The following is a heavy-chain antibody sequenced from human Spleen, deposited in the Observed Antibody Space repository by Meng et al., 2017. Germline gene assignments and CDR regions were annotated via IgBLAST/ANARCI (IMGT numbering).Heavy chain of an antibody. J-gene: IGHJ4*02. Sequence: SDTLSLTCTVTGYSISSGYYWGWIRQPPGKGLEWIGSIYHSGSTYYNPSLKSRVTISVDTSKNQFSLKLSSVTAADTAVYYCARSQDYYDSSGYIQYWGQGTLVTVSS. CDR2: IYHSGST. CDR1: GYSISSGYY. V-gene: IGHV4-38-2*02. CDR3: ARSQDYYDSSGYIQY. D-gene: IGHD3-22*01.